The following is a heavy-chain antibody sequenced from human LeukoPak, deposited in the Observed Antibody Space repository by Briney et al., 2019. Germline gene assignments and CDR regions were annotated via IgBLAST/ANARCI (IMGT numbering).Heavy chain of an antibody. Sequence: SGGSLRLSCAASEFTFSNYAMSWVRQAPGKGLEWVSGISGSGGSTYYADSVKDQFTISRDNSKNTLYLQMNSLRAEDTAVYYCASYCTGTICYSFDYWGQGTLVTASS. D-gene: IGHD2-2*01. CDR2: ISGSGGST. V-gene: IGHV3-23*01. CDR1: EFTFSNYA. J-gene: IGHJ4*02. CDR3: ASYCTGTICYSFDY.